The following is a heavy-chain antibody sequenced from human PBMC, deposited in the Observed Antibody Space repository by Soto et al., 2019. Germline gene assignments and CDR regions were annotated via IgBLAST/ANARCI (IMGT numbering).Heavy chain of an antibody. CDR2: ISYDGSNK. D-gene: IGHD2-2*01. J-gene: IGHJ4*02. CDR3: ARMDPAVMSAWR. Sequence: GGSLRLSCAASGFTFSSYGMHWVRQAPGKGLEWVAVISYDGSNKYYADSVKGRFTISRDNSKNTLYLQMNSLRAEDTAVYYCARMDPAVMSAWRWGQGTLVTVSS. V-gene: IGHV3-30*03. CDR1: GFTFSSYG.